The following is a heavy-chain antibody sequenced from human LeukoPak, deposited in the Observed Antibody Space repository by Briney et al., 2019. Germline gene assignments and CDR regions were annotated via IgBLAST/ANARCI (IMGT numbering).Heavy chain of an antibody. V-gene: IGHV4-4*02. CDR3: ARGRNQMPPDS. D-gene: IGHD2-2*01. CDR1: GDSISSENW. CDR2: IHHTATT. Sequence: PSETLSLTCTVSGDSISSENWWSWVRQSPERGFEWIGEIHHTATTNYHPSLKSRLSMSLDHSKNQFSLTLNFVTAGDTAVYYCARGRNQMPPDSWGQGILVTVSS. J-gene: IGHJ5*01.